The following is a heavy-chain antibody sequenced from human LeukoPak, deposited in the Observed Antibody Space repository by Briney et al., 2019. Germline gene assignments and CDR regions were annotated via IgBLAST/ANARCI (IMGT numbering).Heavy chain of an antibody. CDR3: ARGFSSGWYFDY. J-gene: IGHJ4*02. V-gene: IGHV3-7*01. CDR1: GFTFSIYW. D-gene: IGHD6-19*01. CDR2: IKEDGSEK. Sequence: GGSLRLSCAASGFTFSIYWMNWVRQAPGKGLEWVANIKEDGSEKNYVDSVKGRFTISRDNAKTSLYLLMNSLRAEDTAVYYCARGFSSGWYFDYWGQGTLVTVSS.